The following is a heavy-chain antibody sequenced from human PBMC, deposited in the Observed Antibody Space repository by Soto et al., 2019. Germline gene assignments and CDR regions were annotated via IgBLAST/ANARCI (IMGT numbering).Heavy chain of an antibody. J-gene: IGHJ4*02. V-gene: IGHV4-30-2*01. CDR3: ARGFSGRLDY. CDR2: IYHSGST. D-gene: IGHD3-10*01. CDR1: GGSISSGGYS. Sequence: LSLTCAVSGGSISSGGYSWSWIRQPPGKGLEWIGYIYHSGSTYYNPSLKSRVTISVDRSKNQFSLKLSSVTAADTAVYYCARGFSGRLDYWGQGTLVTVSS.